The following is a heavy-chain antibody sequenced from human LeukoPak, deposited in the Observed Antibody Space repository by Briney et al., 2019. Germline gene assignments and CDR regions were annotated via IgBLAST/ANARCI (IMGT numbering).Heavy chain of an antibody. V-gene: IGHV4-59*01. D-gene: IGHD1-26*01. Sequence: SETLSLTCTASGVSISSYYWSWIRQPPGKGLEWIGYIYYSGSTNYNPSLKSRVTISVDTSKNQFSLKLSSVTAADTAVYYCARDTIGGATRWFDPWGQGTLVTVSS. CDR1: GVSISSYY. J-gene: IGHJ5*02. CDR3: ARDTIGGATRWFDP. CDR2: IYYSGST.